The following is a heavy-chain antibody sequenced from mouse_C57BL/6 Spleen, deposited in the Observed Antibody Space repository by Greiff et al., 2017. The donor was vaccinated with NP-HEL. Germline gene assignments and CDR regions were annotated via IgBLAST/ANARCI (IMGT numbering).Heavy chain of an antibody. V-gene: IGHV7-3*01. CDR1: GFTFTDYY. Sequence: EVHLVESGGGLVQPGGSLSLSCAASGFTFTDYYMSWVRQPPGKALEWLGFIRNKANGYTTEYSASVKGRFTISRDNSQSILYLQMNALRAEDSATYYCARGTPWFAYWGQGTLVTVSA. J-gene: IGHJ3*01. CDR2: IRNKANGYTT. D-gene: IGHD3-3*01. CDR3: ARGTPWFAY.